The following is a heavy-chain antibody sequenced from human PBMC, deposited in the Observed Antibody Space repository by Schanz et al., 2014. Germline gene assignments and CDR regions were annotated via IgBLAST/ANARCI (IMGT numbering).Heavy chain of an antibody. Sequence: VQLVESGGGVVQPGGSLRLSCAASGFVFSNYAMSWVRQAPGKGLEWVSSLGGSTGGIYYADSVRGRFTISRDNFKNRLYLQMNSLRLEDTAIYYCAKTLWGAGLTLYFDHWGQGSLVTVSS. CDR3: AKTLWGAGLTLYFDH. CDR1: GFVFSNYA. CDR2: LGGSTGGI. J-gene: IGHJ4*02. V-gene: IGHV3-23*04. D-gene: IGHD3-9*01.